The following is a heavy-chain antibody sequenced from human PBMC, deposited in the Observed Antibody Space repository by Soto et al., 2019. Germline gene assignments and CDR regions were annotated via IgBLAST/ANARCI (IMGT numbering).Heavy chain of an antibody. V-gene: IGHV3-23*01. D-gene: IGHD3-10*01. CDR1: GFTFNDYA. Sequence: EVQLLESGGGLVQPGGSLRLSCTASGFTFNDYAMTWVRQAPGKGLNWVSAISGSGGGTYYADSVKGRFTISRDRSGNTLYLPMNSLRAEDTAVYYCAKYGSGTYYNVGLDGMDVWGQGTTVTVSS. CDR2: ISGSGGGT. J-gene: IGHJ6*02. CDR3: AKYGSGTYYNVGLDGMDV.